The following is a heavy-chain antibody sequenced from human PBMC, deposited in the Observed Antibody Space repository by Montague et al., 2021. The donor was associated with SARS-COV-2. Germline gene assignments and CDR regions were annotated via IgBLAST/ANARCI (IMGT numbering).Heavy chain of an antibody. Sequence: SETLSLTCTVSGGSINNYYWSWIRQPPGRGLEWIGYIYYSGSTEYSPSLKSRVTMSIDTSKNQFSLRLNSVTAADTAVYFCARTTYFDLASIYYGMDVWGQGTTVTVSS. J-gene: IGHJ6*02. V-gene: IGHV4-59*08. CDR1: GGSINNYY. D-gene: IGHD3-9*01. CDR2: IYYSGST. CDR3: ARTTYFDLASIYYGMDV.